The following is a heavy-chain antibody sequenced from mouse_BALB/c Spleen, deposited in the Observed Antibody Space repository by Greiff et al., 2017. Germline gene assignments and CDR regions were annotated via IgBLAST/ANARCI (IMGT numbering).Heavy chain of an antibody. CDR3: TREGV. J-gene: IGHJ1*01. Sequence: EVKLVESGGGLVKPGGSLKLSCAASGFTFSSYTMSWVRQTPEKRLEWVATISSGGSYTYYPDSVKGRFTISRDNAKNTLYLQMSSLKSEDTAMYYCTREGVWGAGTTVTVSS. V-gene: IGHV5-6-4*01. CDR1: GFTFSSYT. CDR2: ISSGGSYT.